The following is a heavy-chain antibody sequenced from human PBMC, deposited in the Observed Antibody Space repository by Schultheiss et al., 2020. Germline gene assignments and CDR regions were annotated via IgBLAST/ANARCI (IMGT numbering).Heavy chain of an antibody. J-gene: IGHJ4*02. Sequence: GGSLRLSCAASGFTFDDYAMHWVRQAPGKGLEWVSGICGSGGSTYYADSVKGRFTISRDDSKNTLYLQMDSLRAEDTAVYYCAKRMDSIATTGVDYWGQGTLVTVSS. D-gene: IGHD4-11*01. CDR3: AKRMDSIATTGVDY. CDR2: ICGSGGST. CDR1: GFTFDDYA. V-gene: IGHV3-23*01.